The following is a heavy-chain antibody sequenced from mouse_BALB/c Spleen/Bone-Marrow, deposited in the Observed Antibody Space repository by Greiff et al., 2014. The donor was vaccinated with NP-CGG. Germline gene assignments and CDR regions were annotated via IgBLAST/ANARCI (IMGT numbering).Heavy chain of an antibody. J-gene: IGHJ3*01. CDR3: ARGRFAY. V-gene: IGHV1-7*01. Sequence: VKLQESGAELAKPGASVKMSCKASGYTFTSYWMHWVKQRPEQGLEWIGYINPSTGYTEYNQKFKDKATLTADKSSSTAYMQLSSLTSEDSAVCFCARGRFAYWGQGTLVTVSA. CDR2: INPSTGYT. CDR1: GYTFTSYW.